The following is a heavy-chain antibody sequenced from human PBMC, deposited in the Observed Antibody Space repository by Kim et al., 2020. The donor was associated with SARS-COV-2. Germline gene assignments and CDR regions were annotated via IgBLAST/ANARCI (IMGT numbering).Heavy chain of an antibody. J-gene: IGHJ4*02. D-gene: IGHD6-19*01. CDR3: ARGRIAVAGLDY. Sequence: CADSVKGRFTISRDHAKTTLYLQMNSLRAEDTAVYYCARGRIAVAGLDYWGQGTLVTVSS. V-gene: IGHV3-74*01.